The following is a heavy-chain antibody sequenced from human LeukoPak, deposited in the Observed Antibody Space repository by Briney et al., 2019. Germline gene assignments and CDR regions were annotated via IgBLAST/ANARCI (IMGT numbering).Heavy chain of an antibody. J-gene: IGHJ6*04. D-gene: IGHD3-10*02. Sequence: GGSLRLSCAASGFTFRGYNMNWVRQAPGKGLEWVSYISSSGSTIYYADSGKGRFTISRDNAKNSLYLQMNSLRAEDTAVYYCAELGITMIGGVWGKGTTVTISS. V-gene: IGHV3-48*04. CDR1: GFTFRGYN. CDR2: ISSSGSTI. CDR3: AELGITMIGGV.